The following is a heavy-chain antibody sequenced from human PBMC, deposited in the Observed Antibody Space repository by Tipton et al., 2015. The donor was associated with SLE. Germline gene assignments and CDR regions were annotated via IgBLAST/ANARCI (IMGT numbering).Heavy chain of an antibody. V-gene: IGHV4-34*01. Sequence: TLSLTCAVSGASFSDYFWTWIRQSPGTGLEWIGEINHSRSTYYNPSLKSRVTISIDTSKNQFSLKLTSVTAADTAVYYCAASRLQLPEGHYYYSMHVWGKGTTVTVSS. CDR1: GASFSDYF. CDR3: AASRLQLPEGHYYYSMHV. CDR2: INHSRST. D-gene: IGHD6-19*01. J-gene: IGHJ6*03.